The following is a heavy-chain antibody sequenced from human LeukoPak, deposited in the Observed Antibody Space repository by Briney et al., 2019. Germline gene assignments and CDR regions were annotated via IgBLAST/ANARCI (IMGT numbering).Heavy chain of an antibody. D-gene: IGHD2-21*02. V-gene: IGHV3-7*01. CDR3: ARAPYCGGDCYSVGDYYYYMDV. J-gene: IGHJ6*03. CDR1: GFTFSNYW. CDR2: IKQGVIEK. Sequence: GGSLRLSCAASGFTFSNYWMSWVRQAPGKGLEWVANIKQGVIEKYYVDSVKGRFTISRDNAKNSLYLQMNNLRAEDTAVYYCARAPYCGGDCYSVGDYYYYMDVWGKGTTVTVSS.